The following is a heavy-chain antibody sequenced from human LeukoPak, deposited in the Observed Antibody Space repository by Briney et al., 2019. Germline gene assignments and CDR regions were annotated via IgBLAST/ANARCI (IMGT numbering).Heavy chain of an antibody. CDR1: GFTFSSYS. J-gene: IGHJ4*02. CDR2: ISSSSSSYI. D-gene: IGHD5-24*01. Sequence: PGGSLRLSCAASGFTFSSYSMNWVRQAPGKGLEWVSSISSSSSSYIYYADSVKGRFTISRDNAKNSLYLQMNSLRAEDTAVYFCAREGWRDGYNYFDYWGQGTLVTVSS. V-gene: IGHV3-21*01. CDR3: AREGWRDGYNYFDY.